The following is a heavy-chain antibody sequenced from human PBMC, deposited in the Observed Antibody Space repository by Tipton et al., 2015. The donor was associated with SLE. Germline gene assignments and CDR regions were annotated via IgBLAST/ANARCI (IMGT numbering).Heavy chain of an antibody. J-gene: IGHJ4*02. V-gene: IGHV3-23*03. CDR3: ARDSDYSSGWYPSLFD. Sequence: SLRLSCAASGFIFSSCAMSWVRQAPGKGLEWVAVIYGGVGNTYYADSVKGRFTISRDDSKNTLFLQMNSLRPADTAVYYCARDSDYSSGWYPSLFDWGQGTLVTVSS. CDR2: IYGGVGNT. D-gene: IGHD6-19*01. CDR1: GFIFSSCA.